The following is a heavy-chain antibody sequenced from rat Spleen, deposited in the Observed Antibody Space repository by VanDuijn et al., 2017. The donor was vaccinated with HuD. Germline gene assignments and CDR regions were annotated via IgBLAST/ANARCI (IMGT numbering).Heavy chain of an antibody. J-gene: IGHJ4*01. CDR3: ATGWVMGA. D-gene: IGHD1-12*02. CDR2: LSTDGDNT. Sequence: EVQLVESGGGIVQPGRSMKLSCVASGFTFSDYGMAWVRQAPKKGLEWVAYLSTDGDNTYYRESVKGRLTISRDNAKSTLYLHMDSLRSEDTATYYCATGWVMGAWGQGASVTVSS. CDR1: GFTFSDYG. V-gene: IGHV5-25*01.